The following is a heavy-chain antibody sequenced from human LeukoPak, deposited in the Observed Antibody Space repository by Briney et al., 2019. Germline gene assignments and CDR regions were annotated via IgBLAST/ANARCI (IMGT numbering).Heavy chain of an antibody. Sequence: SETLSLTCTVSGGSISSSSYYWGWIRQPPGKGLEWIGSIYYSGSTYYNPSLKSRVTISVDTSKNQFSLKLSSVTAADTAVYYCARGDERGDAFDIWGQGTMVTVSS. CDR1: GGSISSSSYY. CDR2: IYYSGST. CDR3: ARGDERGDAFDI. V-gene: IGHV4-39*07. J-gene: IGHJ3*02.